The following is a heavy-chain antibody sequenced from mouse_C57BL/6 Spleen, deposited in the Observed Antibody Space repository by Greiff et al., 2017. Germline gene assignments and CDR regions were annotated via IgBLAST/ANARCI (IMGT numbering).Heavy chain of an antibody. CDR1: GFTFSSYA. CDR2: ISSGGDYI. V-gene: IGHV5-9-1*02. Sequence: EVKLVESGAGLVKPGGSLKLSCAASGFTFSSYAMPWVRQTPEKRLEWVAYISSGGDYIYYADTLKGRFTISSDNARNTRYLQMSSLKSEDTAMYYCTRAGLLSNFDDWGTGTTVTVSS. D-gene: IGHD2-10*01. CDR3: TRAGLLSNFDD. J-gene: IGHJ1*03.